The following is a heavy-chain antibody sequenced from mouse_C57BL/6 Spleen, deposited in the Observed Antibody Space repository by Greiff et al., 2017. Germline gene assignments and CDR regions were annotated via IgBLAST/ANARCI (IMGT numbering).Heavy chain of an antibody. CDR3: ARLDTTVVASDY. J-gene: IGHJ2*01. V-gene: IGHV1-53*01. CDR2: INPSNGGT. CDR1: GYTFTSYW. D-gene: IGHD1-1*01. Sequence: QVQLKQPGTELVKPGASVKLSCKASGYTFTSYWMHWVKQRPGQGLEWIGNINPSNGGTNYNEKFKSKATLTVDKSSSTAYMQLSSLTSEDSAVYYCARLDTTVVASDYWGQGTTLTVSS.